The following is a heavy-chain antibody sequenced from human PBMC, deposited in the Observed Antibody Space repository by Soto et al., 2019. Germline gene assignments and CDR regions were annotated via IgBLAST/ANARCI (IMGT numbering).Heavy chain of an antibody. V-gene: IGHV3-33*01. J-gene: IGHJ4*02. CDR1: GFTFSDYA. CDR3: ARVPYCSSSSCYSYFDS. D-gene: IGHD2-2*01. CDR2: TSHDERKI. Sequence: PGGSLRLSCAASGFTFSDYAMDWVRQAPGKGLEWVALTSHDERKISYADSVKGRFTISRDNAKNTLHLQMNSLRAEDTAVYYCARVPYCSSSSCYSYFDSWGQGTLVTVSS.